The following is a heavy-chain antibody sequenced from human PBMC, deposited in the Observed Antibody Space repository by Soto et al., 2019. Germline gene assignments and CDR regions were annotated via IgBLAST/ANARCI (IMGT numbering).Heavy chain of an antibody. D-gene: IGHD2-15*01. V-gene: IGHV4-39*01. CDR2: IYYSGST. CDR3: ARHAGYCSGGSCYSGLSPVNWFDP. Sequence: PSETLSLTCTVSGGSISSSSYYWGWIRQPPGKGLEWIGSIYYSGSTYYNPSLKSRVTISVDTSKNQFSLNLSSVTAADTAVYYCARHAGYCSGGSCYSGLSPVNWFDPWGQGTLVTVSS. J-gene: IGHJ5*02. CDR1: GGSISSSSYY.